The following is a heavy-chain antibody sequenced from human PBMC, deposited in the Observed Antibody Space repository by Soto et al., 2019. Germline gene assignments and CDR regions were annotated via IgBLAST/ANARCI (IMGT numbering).Heavy chain of an antibody. CDR3: AKDQELASNFDY. Sequence: SGGSLRLSCAASGFTFSSYAMSWVRQAPGKGLEWVSAISGSGGSTYYADSVKGRFTISRDNSKNTLYLQMNSLRAEDTAVYYCAKDQELASNFDYWGQGTLVTVSS. V-gene: IGHV3-23*01. J-gene: IGHJ4*02. D-gene: IGHD6-13*01. CDR1: GFTFSSYA. CDR2: ISGSGGST.